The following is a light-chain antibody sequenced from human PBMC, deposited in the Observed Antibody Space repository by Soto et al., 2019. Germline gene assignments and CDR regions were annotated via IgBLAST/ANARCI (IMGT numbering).Light chain of an antibody. CDR1: QGINNF. CDR3: QQLNSFPIT. J-gene: IGKJ5*01. CDR2: AAS. V-gene: IGKV1-9*01. Sequence: DIQLTQSPSFLSASVGDRVTITCRASQGINNFLGWYQQKPGKGPKLLIYAASALQSGIPSRFSGSGSGTEFTLTITSPQPEDFATYFCQQLNSFPITFGQGTRLDIK.